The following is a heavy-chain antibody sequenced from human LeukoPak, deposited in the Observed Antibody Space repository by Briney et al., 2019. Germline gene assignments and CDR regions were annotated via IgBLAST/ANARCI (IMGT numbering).Heavy chain of an antibody. V-gene: IGHV4-59*08. Sequence: PSETLSLTCTVSGGSISSYYWSWIRQPPGKGLEWIGYIYYSGSTNYNPSLKSRVTISVDTSKNQFSLKLSSVTAADTAVYYCARALGGYPANFDYWGQGTLVTVSS. J-gene: IGHJ4*02. CDR3: ARALGGYPANFDY. D-gene: IGHD1-26*01. CDR1: GGSISSYY. CDR2: IYYSGST.